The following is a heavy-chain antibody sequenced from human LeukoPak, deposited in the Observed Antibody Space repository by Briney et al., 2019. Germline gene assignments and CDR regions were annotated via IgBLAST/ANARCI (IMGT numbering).Heavy chain of an antibody. CDR3: ARGQNDYGSGSLSVNWFDP. CDR2: INHSGSI. D-gene: IGHD3-10*01. Sequence: PSETLSLTCAVYGGSFSGYYWSWIRQPPGKGLEWIGEINHSGSINYNPSLKSRVTISVDTSKNQFSLKLSSVTAADTAVYYCARGQNDYGSGSLSVNWFDPWGQGTLVTVSS. J-gene: IGHJ5*02. V-gene: IGHV4-34*01. CDR1: GGSFSGYY.